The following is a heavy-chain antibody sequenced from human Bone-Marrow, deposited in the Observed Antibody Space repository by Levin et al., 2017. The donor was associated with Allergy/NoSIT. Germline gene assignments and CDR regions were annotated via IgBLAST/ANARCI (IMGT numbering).Heavy chain of an antibody. CDR2: ISIGGFTI. CDR3: ARDRGNYERSGYPYFDY. J-gene: IGHJ4*02. D-gene: IGHD3-22*01. CDR1: GFSFSDFA. V-gene: IGHV3-48*01. Sequence: GESLKISCAASGFSFSDFAMNWVRQAPGRGLGWISYISIGGFTIYYADSVKGRFVISRDNADNTQFLEMNSLRAEDTGVYYCARDRGNYERSGYPYFDYWGQGIQVTVSS.